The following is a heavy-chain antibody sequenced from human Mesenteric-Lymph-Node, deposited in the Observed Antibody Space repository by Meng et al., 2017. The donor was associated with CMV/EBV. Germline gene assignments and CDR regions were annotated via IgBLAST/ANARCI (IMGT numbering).Heavy chain of an antibody. CDR1: GHTFSDYY. CDR2: INPNGGT. CDR3: ARGEILDGVVAVPGATDY. Sequence: ASVKVSCKASGHTFSDYYMHWVRQAPGQGLEWMGWINPNGGTTYAQKFQGRVSLTRDTSISTAYMELSSLKSDDTAVYYCARGEILDGVVAVPGATDYWGQGALVTVSS. J-gene: IGHJ4*02. D-gene: IGHD2-2*01. V-gene: IGHV1-2*02.